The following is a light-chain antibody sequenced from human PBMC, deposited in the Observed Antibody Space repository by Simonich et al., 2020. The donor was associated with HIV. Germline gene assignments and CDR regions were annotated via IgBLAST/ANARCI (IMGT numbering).Light chain of an antibody. Sequence: EIVLTQSPATLSLSPGERATLPCRATQSVSIYLAWYQQKPGQAPRLLIYDASNRATGIPARFSGSGSGTDFTLTISSLEPEDFAVYYCQQRSNWPLTFGGGTKVEIK. J-gene: IGKJ4*01. CDR3: QQRSNWPLT. V-gene: IGKV3-11*01. CDR2: DAS. CDR1: QSVSIY.